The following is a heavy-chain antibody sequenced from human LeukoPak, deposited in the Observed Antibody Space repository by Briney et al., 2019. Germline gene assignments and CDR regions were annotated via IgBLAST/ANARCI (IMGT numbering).Heavy chain of an antibody. CDR2: ISGSGGST. V-gene: IGHV3-23*01. CDR3: AREGIAVAGTTGYYFDY. CDR1: GFTFSSYA. J-gene: IGHJ4*02. D-gene: IGHD6-19*01. Sequence: GGSLRLSCAASGFTFSSYAMSWVRQAPGKGLEWVSAISGSGGSTYYADSVKGRFTISRDNSKNTLFLQMNSLRAEDTAVYYCAREGIAVAGTTGYYFDYWGQGTLVTVSS.